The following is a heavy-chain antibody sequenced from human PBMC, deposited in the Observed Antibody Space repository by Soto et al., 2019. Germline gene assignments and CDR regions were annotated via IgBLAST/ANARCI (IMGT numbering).Heavy chain of an antibody. CDR3: AKEGTSGLYYFDS. CDR1: GFTFSNYA. J-gene: IGHJ4*02. Sequence: GGSLRLSCAASGFTFSNYAITWVRQAPGKGLQWVSIISGSGDTSYYADSVKGRFTISRDNSRNTLYLQMNSLRAGDSAKYYCAKEGTSGLYYFDSWGPGTLVTVSS. V-gene: IGHV3-23*01. CDR2: ISGSGDTS. D-gene: IGHD6-19*01.